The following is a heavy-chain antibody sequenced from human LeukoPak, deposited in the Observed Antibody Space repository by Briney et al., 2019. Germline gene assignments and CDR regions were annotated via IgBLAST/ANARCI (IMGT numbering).Heavy chain of an antibody. D-gene: IGHD7-27*01. Sequence: PSETLSLTCTVSGYSISSGYYWGWIRQPPGKGLEWIGSIYHSGSTYYNPSLKSRVTISVDTSKNQFSLKLSSVTAADTAVYYCARETGEYAFDIWGQGTMVTVSS. CDR1: GYSISSGYY. J-gene: IGHJ3*02. V-gene: IGHV4-38-2*02. CDR3: ARETGEYAFDI. CDR2: IYHSGST.